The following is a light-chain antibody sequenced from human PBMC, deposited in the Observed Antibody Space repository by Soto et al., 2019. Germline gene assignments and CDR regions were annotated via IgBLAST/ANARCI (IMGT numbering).Light chain of an antibody. J-gene: IGKJ1*01. CDR2: KVS. CDR1: QTLVYSDGNIY. Sequence: DVVLTQSPLSLPVTLGQPASISCRSSQTLVYSDGNIYLNWFHQRTGQSPRRLIYKVSDRDSGVPDRFSGSGSGTDFTLKISRVEAGDVGVYFCMQGTHWPRTFGQGTKVDIK. V-gene: IGKV2-30*01. CDR3: MQGTHWPRT.